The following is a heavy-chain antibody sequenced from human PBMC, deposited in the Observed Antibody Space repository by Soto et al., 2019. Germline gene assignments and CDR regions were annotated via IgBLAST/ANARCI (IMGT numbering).Heavy chain of an antibody. CDR3: AKRIKNYYGMDV. CDR1: GFTFSNYA. Sequence: PGGSLRLSCAASGFTFSNYAMSWVRQAPGKGLEWVSAISDSGGSTYYADSVKGRFTISRDNSKNALYMQMNSLRAEDTAVYYCAKRIKNYYGMDVWGPGTTVTVSS. CDR2: ISDSGGST. D-gene: IGHD2-15*01. J-gene: IGHJ6*02. V-gene: IGHV3-23*01.